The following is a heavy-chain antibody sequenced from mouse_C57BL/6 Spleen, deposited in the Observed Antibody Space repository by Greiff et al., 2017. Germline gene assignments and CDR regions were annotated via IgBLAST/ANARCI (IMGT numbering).Heavy chain of an antibody. V-gene: IGHV1-15*01. CDR2: IDPETGGT. J-gene: IGHJ4*01. CDR1: GYTFTDYE. Sequence: QVQLQQSGAELVRPGASVTLSCKASGYTFTDYEMHWVKQTPVHGLELIGAIDPETGGTAYNQKFKGKAILTADKSSSTAYMELRSLTSEDSAVYYCTRGGTIVTYYYAMDYWGQGTSVTVAS. D-gene: IGHD2-5*01. CDR3: TRGGTIVTYYYAMDY.